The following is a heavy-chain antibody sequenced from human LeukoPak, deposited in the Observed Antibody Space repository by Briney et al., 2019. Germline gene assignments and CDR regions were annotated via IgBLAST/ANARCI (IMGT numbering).Heavy chain of an antibody. D-gene: IGHD3-10*01. Sequence: GGSLRLSCSASGFIFSSYAIHWVRQAPGKGLEYVSAISSNGRITYYEDSVKGRFTISRDNSKNTLYLQMSSLRPEDTAMYYCVKERSYSFDIWGQGTMVTVSS. J-gene: IGHJ3*02. CDR2: ISSNGRIT. CDR3: VKERSYSFDI. V-gene: IGHV3-64D*09. CDR1: GFIFSSYA.